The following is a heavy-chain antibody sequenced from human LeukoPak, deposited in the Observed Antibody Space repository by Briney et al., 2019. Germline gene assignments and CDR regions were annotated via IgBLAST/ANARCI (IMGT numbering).Heavy chain of an antibody. V-gene: IGHV3-21*01. J-gene: IGHJ1*01. CDR1: GFTFSSYS. CDR2: ISSSSSYI. D-gene: IGHD3-22*01. Sequence: GGSLRLSCAASGFTFSSYSMNWVRQAPGKGLEWVSSISSSSSYIYYADSVKGRFTISRDNAKNSLYLQMNSLRAEDTAVYYCVSLRASGLDFQHWGQGTLVTVSS. CDR3: VSLRASGLDFQH.